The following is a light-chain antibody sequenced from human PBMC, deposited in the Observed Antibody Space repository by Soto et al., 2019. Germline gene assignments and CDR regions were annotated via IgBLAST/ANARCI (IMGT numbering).Light chain of an antibody. V-gene: IGKV3-20*01. CDR3: QQYGSSPPYT. J-gene: IGKJ2*01. Sequence: IVWTQRPDTLSLSPGEGATLSGRASRSIASSYLAWYQQKPGQAPRLLIYAASTRATGIPDRFSGSGSATDFTLTISRLEPEDFAVYYCQQYGSSPPYTFGQGPKVDIK. CDR2: AAS. CDR1: RSIASSY.